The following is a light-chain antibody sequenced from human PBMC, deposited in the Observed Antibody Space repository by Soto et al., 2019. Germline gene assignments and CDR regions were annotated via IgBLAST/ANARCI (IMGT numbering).Light chain of an antibody. CDR3: SSYTSSSTLYV. CDR2: EVG. Sequence: QSVLTQPASVSGSPGQSITISCTGTSSDIGAYNYVSWYQQHPGKAPKLMIYEVGNRPSGLSNRFSGSKSGNTASLTISGLQAEDEADYFCSSYTSSSTLYVFGTGTQLTVL. CDR1: SSDIGAYNY. V-gene: IGLV2-14*01. J-gene: IGLJ1*01.